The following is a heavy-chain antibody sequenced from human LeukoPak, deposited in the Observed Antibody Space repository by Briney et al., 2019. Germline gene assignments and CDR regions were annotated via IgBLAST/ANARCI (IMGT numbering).Heavy chain of an antibody. CDR2: IVPILGIA. CDR3: ARAVTYYYDSSGFDY. Sequence: SVKVSCKASGGTFSSYAISWVRQAPGQGLEWMGRIVPILGIANYAQKFQGRVTITADKSTSTAYMELSSLRSEDTAVYYCARAVTYYYDSSGFDYWGQGTLVTVSS. D-gene: IGHD3-22*01. V-gene: IGHV1-69*04. CDR1: GGTFSSYA. J-gene: IGHJ4*02.